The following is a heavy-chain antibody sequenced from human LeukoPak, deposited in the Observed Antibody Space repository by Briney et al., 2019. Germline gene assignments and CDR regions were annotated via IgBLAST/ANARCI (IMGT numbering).Heavy chain of an antibody. CDR1: GYTFTSYY. V-gene: IGHV1-46*01. J-gene: IGHJ6*02. CDR2: INPSGGST. Sequence: ASVKVSCKASGYTFTSYYMHWVRQAPGQGLEWMGIINPSGGSTSYAQKFQGRVTMTRDTSISTAYMELSRLRSDDTAVYYCARVTPLYYYYYGMDVWGQGTTVTVSS. CDR3: ARVTPLYYYYYGMDV.